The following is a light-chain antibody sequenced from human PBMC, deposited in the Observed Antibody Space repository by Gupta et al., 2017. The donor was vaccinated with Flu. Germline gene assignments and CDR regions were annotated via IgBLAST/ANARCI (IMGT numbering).Light chain of an antibody. J-gene: IGKJ4*01. V-gene: IGKV1-8*01. CDR3: HQDVVYPRT. CDR2: AAS. CDR1: QDVINY. Sequence: PSSISASTGDRVTITCRASQDVINYLAWYQQKPGKAPKFLIYAASTLQSGVPSRFSGSASGTDFTLVISVLHSEDFTTYYCHQDVVYPRTFGAGTKVEIK.